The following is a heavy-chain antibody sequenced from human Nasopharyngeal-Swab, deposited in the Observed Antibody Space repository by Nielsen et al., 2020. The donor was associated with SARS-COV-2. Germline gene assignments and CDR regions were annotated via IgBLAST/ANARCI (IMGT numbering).Heavy chain of an antibody. V-gene: IGHV4-34*01. J-gene: IGHJ4*02. D-gene: IGHD2-21*02. CDR3: AQTYCGGDCYS. CDR1: GGSFSGYY. CDR2: INHSGST. Sequence: SETLSLTCAVYGGSFSGYYWSWIRQPPGKGLEWIGEINHSGSTNYNPSLKSRVTISVDTSKNQFSLKLSSVTAVDTAVYYCAQTYCGGDCYSWGQGTLVTVSS.